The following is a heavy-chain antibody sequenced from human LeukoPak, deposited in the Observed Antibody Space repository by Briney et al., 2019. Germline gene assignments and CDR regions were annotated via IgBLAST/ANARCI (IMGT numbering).Heavy chain of an antibody. V-gene: IGHV3-30-3*01. J-gene: IGHJ4*02. CDR1: GFTFSSYA. CDR3: ARERCSSTSCYYYFDY. CDR2: ISYDGSNK. D-gene: IGHD2-2*01. Sequence: PGGSLRLSCAASGFTFSSYAMRWVRQAPGKGLEWVAVISYDGSNKYYADSVKGRFTISRDNSKNTLYLQMNSLRAEDTAVYYCARERCSSTSCYYYFDYWGQGTLVTVYS.